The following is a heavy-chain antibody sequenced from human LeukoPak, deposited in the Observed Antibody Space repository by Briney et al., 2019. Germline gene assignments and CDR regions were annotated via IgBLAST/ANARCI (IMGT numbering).Heavy chain of an antibody. CDR1: GFTVSSNY. Sequence: GGSLRLSCAASGFTVSSNYMSWIRQAPGKGLEWLSYISRTGNTIYYRDSVKGRFTISRDTANNLLHLQMDNLRAEDTAVYYCARDLGSSTVTTAFDYWGQGTLVTVSS. CDR3: ARDLGSSTVTTAFDY. D-gene: IGHD4-17*01. J-gene: IGHJ4*02. V-gene: IGHV3-11*01. CDR2: ISRTGNTI.